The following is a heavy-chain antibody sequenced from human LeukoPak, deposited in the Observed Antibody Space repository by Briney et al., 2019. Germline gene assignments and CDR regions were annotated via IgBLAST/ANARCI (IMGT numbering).Heavy chain of an antibody. CDR1: GFTLSSYE. J-gene: IGHJ4*02. CDR3: AKGTYYYDSSGYYGGYYFDY. Sequence: GGSLRLSCTVSGFTLSSYEMTWFRQAPGKGLEWVSSIGYGGADSHYADSVKGRFTISRDNSKNTLYLQMNGLRAEDTAVYYCAKGTYYYDSSGYYGGYYFDYWGQGTLVTVSS. D-gene: IGHD3-22*01. V-gene: IGHV3-23*01. CDR2: IGYGGADS.